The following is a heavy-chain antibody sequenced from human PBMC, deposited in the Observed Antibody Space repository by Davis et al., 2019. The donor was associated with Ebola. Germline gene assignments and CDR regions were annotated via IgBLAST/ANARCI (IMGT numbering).Heavy chain of an antibody. J-gene: IGHJ5*02. CDR2: IYYSGST. Sequence: SETLSLTCTVSGGSISSYYWSWIRQPPGTGLEWIGYIYYSGSTHYHPSLKSRVTLSVDTSKNQFSLKLSSVTAADTAGYYCARVDYQGWFDPWGQGTLVTVSS. CDR1: GGSISSYY. D-gene: IGHD4/OR15-4a*01. CDR3: ARVDYQGWFDP. V-gene: IGHV4-59*01.